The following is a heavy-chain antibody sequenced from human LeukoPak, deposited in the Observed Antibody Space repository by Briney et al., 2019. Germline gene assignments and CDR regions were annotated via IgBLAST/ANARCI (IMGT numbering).Heavy chain of an antibody. Sequence: GGSLRLSCAASGFTFSSYGMHWVRQAPGKGLEWVAFIRYDGSNKYYADSVKGRFTMSRDNSKNTLHLQMNSLRLEDTAMYYCAKDLQFGELSVDYWGQGTLVTVSS. CDR3: AKDLQFGELSVDY. CDR2: IRYDGSNK. V-gene: IGHV3-30*02. J-gene: IGHJ4*02. CDR1: GFTFSSYG. D-gene: IGHD3-10*01.